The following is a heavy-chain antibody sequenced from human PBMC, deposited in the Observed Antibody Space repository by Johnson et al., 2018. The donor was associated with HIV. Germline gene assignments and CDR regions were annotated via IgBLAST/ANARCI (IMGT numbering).Heavy chain of an antibody. Sequence: VQLVESGGGLVQPGGSLRLSCAAYGFTLSDYWMHWVRQGTGKGLEWVACISFNGGTISYANSVKGRFTISRENAKNSLALQMNRLGTEDTALYYCAKDLSPNPRGGAFDIWGQGTMVTVSS. D-gene: IGHD4-23*01. CDR2: ISFNGGTI. CDR3: AKDLSPNPRGGAFDI. V-gene: IGHV3-9*01. CDR1: GFTLSDYW. J-gene: IGHJ3*02.